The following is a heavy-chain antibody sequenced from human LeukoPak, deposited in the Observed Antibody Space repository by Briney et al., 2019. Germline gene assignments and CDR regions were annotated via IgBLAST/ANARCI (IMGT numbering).Heavy chain of an antibody. J-gene: IGHJ5*02. CDR2: MYSSGST. V-gene: IGHV4-4*07. Sequence: SETLSLTCTVSGGSISSYYWSWIRQPAGKGLEWIGRMYSSGSTNYNPSLKSQVTMSVDTSKNQFSLKLSSVTAADTAVYYCASTPYCTNGICYTKNWFDTWGQGTLVTVSS. CDR3: ASTPYCTNGICYTKNWFDT. D-gene: IGHD2-8*01. CDR1: GGSISSYY.